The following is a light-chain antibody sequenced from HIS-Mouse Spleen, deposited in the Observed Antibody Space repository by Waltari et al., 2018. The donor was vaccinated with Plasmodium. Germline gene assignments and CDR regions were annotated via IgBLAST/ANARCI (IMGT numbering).Light chain of an antibody. J-gene: IGKJ4*01. CDR3: QQYDNLSLT. CDR1: QDISNY. CDR2: DAS. Sequence: DIQMTQSPSSLSASVGDRITITCQASQDISNYLNWYQQKPEKAPKLLIYDASNLETVVPSRFSGSGSGTDFTFTISSLQPEDIATYYCQQYDNLSLTFGGGTKVEIK. V-gene: IGKV1-33*01.